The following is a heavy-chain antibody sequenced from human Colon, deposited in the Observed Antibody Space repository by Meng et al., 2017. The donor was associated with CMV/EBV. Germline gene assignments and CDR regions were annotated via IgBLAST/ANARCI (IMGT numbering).Heavy chain of an antibody. V-gene: IGHV3-30*02. CDR2: ISSDGSNK. CDR3: AKTTVTTSYYYYGMDV. CDR1: GFNFNSYA. D-gene: IGHD4-17*01. J-gene: IGHJ6*02. Sequence: SCAASGFNFNSYAMSWVRQAPGKGPEWMTLISSDGSNKYYADSVKGRFTISRDNSKNTLYLQMNSLRPEDAAIYFCAKTTVTTSYYYYGMDVWGQGTTVTVSS.